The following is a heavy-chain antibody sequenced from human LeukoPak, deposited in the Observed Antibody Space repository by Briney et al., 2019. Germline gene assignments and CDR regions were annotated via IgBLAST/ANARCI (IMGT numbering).Heavy chain of an antibody. CDR1: GGSFNHFA. CDR2: IIPIYETT. Sequence: ASVTVSFKASGGSFNHFAVNWVRQAPGQGLEWMGGIIPIYETTNYAQKFQGRVTITEDGFTSSAYMELSSLRSEDTAVYYCVRGLYSHGWGNSLSVSDYGTDVWGQGTTVTVSS. D-gene: IGHD3-10*01. CDR3: VRGLYSHGWGNSLSVSDYGTDV. V-gene: IGHV1-69*13. J-gene: IGHJ6*02.